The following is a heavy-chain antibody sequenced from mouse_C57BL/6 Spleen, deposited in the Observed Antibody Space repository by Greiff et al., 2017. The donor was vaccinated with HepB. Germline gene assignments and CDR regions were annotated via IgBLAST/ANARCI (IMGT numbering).Heavy chain of an antibody. J-gene: IGHJ3*01. D-gene: IGHD1-1*01. CDR3: ARYYFRGFAY. Sequence: VQLQQSGPGLVQPSQSLSITCTVSGFSLTSYGVHWVRQSPGKGLEWLGVIWSGGSTDYNAAFISRLSISKDNSKSQVFFKMNSLQADDTAIYYCARYYFRGFAYWGQGTLVTVSA. CDR2: IWSGGST. V-gene: IGHV2-2*01. CDR1: GFSLTSYG.